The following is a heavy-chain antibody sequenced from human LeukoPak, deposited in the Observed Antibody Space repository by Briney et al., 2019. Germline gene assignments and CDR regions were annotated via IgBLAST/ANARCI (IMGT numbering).Heavy chain of an antibody. CDR2: VYYSGSS. D-gene: IGHD2-8*01. V-gene: IGHV4-39*01. J-gene: IGHJ4*02. CDR3: KRRRTNYGTDY. CDR1: RGSISSTDNN. Sequence: SETLSLTCAVSRGSISSTDNNWGWIRQPPGKGLEWIGNVYYSGSSHYNPSLKSRVTISVDTSKNQFSLKLNSVTAADTAVYYCKRRRTNYGTDYWGQGTLVTVSS.